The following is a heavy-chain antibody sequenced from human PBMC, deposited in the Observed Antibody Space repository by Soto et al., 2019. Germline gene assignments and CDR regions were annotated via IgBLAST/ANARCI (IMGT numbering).Heavy chain of an antibody. CDR2: ISGSGGST. CDR3: AKFRDGSGRYYRDAFAI. J-gene: IGHJ3*02. D-gene: IGHD3-10*01. Sequence: EVQLLESGGGLVQPGGSLRLACAASGFTFTSYAMSWVRQAPGKELEWAPAISGSGGSTYYADSVKGRFTISRDNSKNTLYLQMNSLRAEDTAVYYCAKFRDGSGRYYRDAFAIWGQGTMVTVSS. CDR1: GFTFTSYA. V-gene: IGHV3-23*01.